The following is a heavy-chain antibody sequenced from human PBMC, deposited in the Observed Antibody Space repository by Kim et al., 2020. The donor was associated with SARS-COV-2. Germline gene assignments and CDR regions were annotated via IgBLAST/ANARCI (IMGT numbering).Heavy chain of an antibody. Sequence: SVKGRLTISRDNSKNTLYLQMSSLRAEDTAVYYCVKGPSGSNYYYYGMDVWGQGTTVTVSS. V-gene: IGHV3-64D*09. J-gene: IGHJ6*02. D-gene: IGHD6-25*01. CDR3: VKGPSGSNYYYYGMDV.